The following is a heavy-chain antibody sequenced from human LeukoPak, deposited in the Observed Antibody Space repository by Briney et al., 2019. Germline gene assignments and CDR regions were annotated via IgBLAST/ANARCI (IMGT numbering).Heavy chain of an antibody. CDR3: VRDGDGYNFDY. J-gene: IGHJ4*02. D-gene: IGHD5-24*01. CDR1: GFTLSNYW. Sequence: PGGSLRLSCAASGFTLSNYWMHWVRQAPGKGLVWVSRIKSDGSWTNYADSVKGRFTISRDNAKRTLYLQMNSLRAEDTAVYYCVRDGDGYNFDYWGQGTLVTASS. CDR2: IKSDGSWT. V-gene: IGHV3-74*01.